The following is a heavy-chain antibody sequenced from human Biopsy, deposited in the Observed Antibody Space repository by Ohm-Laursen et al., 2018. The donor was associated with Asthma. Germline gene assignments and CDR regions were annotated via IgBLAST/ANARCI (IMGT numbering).Heavy chain of an antibody. Sequence: ASVKASCKISGYSLTDLSMHWVRQAPGQGLEWMGGHDHEEGGTVNARRFQGRVTMTEDTSTDTAYMELSSLSSDDTAVYYCASDFPKDYVRYNFQFWGQGTLVTASS. CDR1: GYSLTDLS. V-gene: IGHV1-24*01. CDR3: ASDFPKDYVRYNFQF. D-gene: IGHD4-17*01. J-gene: IGHJ4*02. CDR2: HDHEEGGT.